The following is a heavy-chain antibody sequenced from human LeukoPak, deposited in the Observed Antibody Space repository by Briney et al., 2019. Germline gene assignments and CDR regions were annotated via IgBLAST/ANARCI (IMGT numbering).Heavy chain of an antibody. CDR1: GFTFSSYW. D-gene: IGHD3-10*01. J-gene: IGHJ4*02. V-gene: IGHV3-7*02. CDR2: LNQDGSER. Sequence: GGSLRLSCVASGFTFSSYWMSWVRQTPGKGLEWVAHLNQDGSERYYVDSVKGRFTISRENVKNSLYLQMNSLRAEDTAVYYCAKCGTGSNFDYWGQGMLVTVSS. CDR3: AKCGTGSNFDY.